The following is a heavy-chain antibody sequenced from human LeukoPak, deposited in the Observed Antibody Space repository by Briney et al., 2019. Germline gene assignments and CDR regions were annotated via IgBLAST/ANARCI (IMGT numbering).Heavy chain of an antibody. D-gene: IGHD3-10*01. J-gene: IGHJ1*01. Sequence: GGSLRLSCAASGFTFSSYSMNWVRQAPGKGLEWVSSISSSSSYIYYADSVKGRFTISRDNAKNTLFLQMDSLTVEDTAVYYCARVSGPGMNEYYHLWGQGTLVTVSS. V-gene: IGHV3-21*01. CDR1: GFTFSSYS. CDR2: ISSSSSYI. CDR3: ARVSGPGMNEYYHL.